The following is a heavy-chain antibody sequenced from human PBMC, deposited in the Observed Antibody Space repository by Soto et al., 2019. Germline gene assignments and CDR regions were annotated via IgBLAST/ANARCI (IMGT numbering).Heavy chain of an antibody. D-gene: IGHD3-22*01. V-gene: IGHV4-30-2*01. J-gene: IGHJ4*02. Sequence: QLQLQESGSGLVKPSQTLSLTCAVSGGSISSGGYSWSWIRQPPGKGLEWSGYIYHSGSTYYNPSLKSRVTISVDRSKNQFSLKLSSVTAADTAVYYCARASHYYDSSGYYYVLDYWGQGTLVTVSS. CDR3: ARASHYYDSSGYYYVLDY. CDR2: IYHSGST. CDR1: GGSISSGGYS.